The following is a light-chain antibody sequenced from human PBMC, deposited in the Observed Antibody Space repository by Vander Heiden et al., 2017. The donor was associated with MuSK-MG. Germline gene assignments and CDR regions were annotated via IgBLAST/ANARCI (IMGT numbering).Light chain of an antibody. J-gene: IGKJ4*01. Sequence: IQMTQSPSSLSASVGDRVTITCQASQDLSNYLNWYQQKPGKAPKLLIYDASNLETGVPSRFSGSGSGTDFTFTISSLQPEAIATYYCQQDDNLPLTFGGGTKVEIK. V-gene: IGKV1-33*01. CDR3: QQDDNLPLT. CDR1: QDLSNY. CDR2: DAS.